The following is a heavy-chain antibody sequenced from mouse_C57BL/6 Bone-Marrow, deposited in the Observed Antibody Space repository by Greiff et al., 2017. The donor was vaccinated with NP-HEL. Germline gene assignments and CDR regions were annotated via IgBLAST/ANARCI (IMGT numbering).Heavy chain of an antibody. Sequence: VKVVESGPELVKPGASVKISCKASGYAFSSSWMNWVKQRPGKGLEWIGRIYPGDGDTNYNGKFKGKATLTADKSSSTAYMQLSSLTSEDSAVYFCARTPYYYGRGYWGQGTTLTVSS. CDR1: GYAFSSSW. CDR3: ARTPYYYGRGY. D-gene: IGHD1-1*01. V-gene: IGHV1-82*01. CDR2: IYPGDGDT. J-gene: IGHJ2*01.